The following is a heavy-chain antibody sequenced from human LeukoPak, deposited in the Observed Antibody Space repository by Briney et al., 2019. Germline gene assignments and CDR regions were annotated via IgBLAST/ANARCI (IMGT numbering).Heavy chain of an antibody. Sequence: KPSETLSLTCTVSGGSISSYYWSWIRQPPGKGLELIGYIYYRGSTNYNASLTNRVTISVKKSKNQFSLKLSSVSAADTAVYYCAREVGYCSGGSCYSYFDYWGQGTLVTVS. J-gene: IGHJ4*02. V-gene: IGHV4-59*01. CDR3: AREVGYCSGGSCYSYFDY. CDR1: GGSISSYY. D-gene: IGHD2-15*01. CDR2: IYYRGST.